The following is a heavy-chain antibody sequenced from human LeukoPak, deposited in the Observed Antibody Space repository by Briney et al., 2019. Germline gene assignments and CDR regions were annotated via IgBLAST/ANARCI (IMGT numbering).Heavy chain of an antibody. Sequence: ASVKVSCKASGGTFSSYAISWVRQAPGQGLEWVGGIIPIFGTANYAQKFQGRVTITTDQSTSTAYMELSSLRSEDTAVYYCARGGVIEYYDLWSGYFAYWGQGTLVTVSS. D-gene: IGHD3-3*01. CDR2: IIPIFGTA. J-gene: IGHJ4*02. V-gene: IGHV1-69*05. CDR3: ARGGVIEYYDLWSGYFAY. CDR1: GGTFSSYA.